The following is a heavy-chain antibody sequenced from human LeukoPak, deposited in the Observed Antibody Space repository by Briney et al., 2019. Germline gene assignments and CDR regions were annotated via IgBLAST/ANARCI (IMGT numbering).Heavy chain of an antibody. D-gene: IGHD3-10*01. V-gene: IGHV4-61*01. CDR2: IYYSGST. CDR3: ARGPSSRGVTIKNYYYYGMDV. CDR1: GGSVSSGSYY. J-gene: IGHJ6*04. Sequence: KPSETLSLTCTVSGGSVSSGSYYWSWIRQPPGKGLEWIGYIYYSGSTNYNPSLKSRVTISVDTSKNQFSLKLSSVTAADTAVYYCARGPSSRGVTIKNYYYYGMDVWGKGTTVTVSS.